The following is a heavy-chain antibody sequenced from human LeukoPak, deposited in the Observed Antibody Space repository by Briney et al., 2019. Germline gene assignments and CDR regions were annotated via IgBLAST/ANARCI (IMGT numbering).Heavy chain of an antibody. J-gene: IGHJ4*02. CDR3: ARGIMATINY. D-gene: IGHD5-24*01. CDR1: GFTFNSYA. CDR2: INTDGSST. Sequence: GGSLRLSCAASGFTFNSYAMYWVRQAPGKGLVWVSRINTDGSSTSYADSVKGRFTISRDNAKNTLYLQMNSLRAEDTAVYYCARGIMATINYWGRGTLVTVSS. V-gene: IGHV3-74*01.